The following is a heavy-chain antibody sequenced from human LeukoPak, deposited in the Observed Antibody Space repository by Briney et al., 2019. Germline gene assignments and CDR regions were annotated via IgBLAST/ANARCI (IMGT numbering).Heavy chain of an antibody. CDR1: GYTFTGYY. CDR3: ARDFGNSVASEDY. V-gene: IGHV1-2*02. J-gene: IGHJ4*02. CDR2: INPNSGGT. Sequence: ASVKVSCKASGYTFTGYYMHWVRQAPGQGLEWMGWINPNSGGTNYAQKFQGRVTMTRDTSISTAYMELSRLRSDDTAVYYCARDFGNSVASEDYWGQGTLVTVSS. D-gene: IGHD3-3*01.